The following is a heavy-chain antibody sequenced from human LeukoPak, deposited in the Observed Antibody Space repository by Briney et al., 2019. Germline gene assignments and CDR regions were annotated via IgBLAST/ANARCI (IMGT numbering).Heavy chain of an antibody. CDR1: GYTFTSFD. CDR3: ASRRMGPFDY. D-gene: IGHD3-16*01. V-gene: IGHV1-8*03. J-gene: IGHJ4*02. CDR2: MNPNRGYT. Sequence: GPVKVSCKASGYTFTSFDINWVRQATGQGLEWMGWMNPNRGYTIYAQKFQGRVTITRDTSISPAYIDLSSLRSEDTAVYYCASRRMGPFDYWGQGTLVTVSS.